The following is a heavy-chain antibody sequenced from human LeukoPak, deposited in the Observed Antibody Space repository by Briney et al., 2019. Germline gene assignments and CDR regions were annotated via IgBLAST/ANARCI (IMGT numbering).Heavy chain of an antibody. J-gene: IGHJ5*02. CDR3: ARAFPLGYCSSTSCLNWFDP. D-gene: IGHD2-2*01. Sequence: SETLSLTCTVSGGSISGHYWSWIRQPPGKGLEWIGEINHSGSTNYNPSLKSRVTISVDTSKNQFSLKLSSVTAADTAVYYCARAFPLGYCSSTSCLNWFDPWGQGTLVTVSS. V-gene: IGHV4-34*01. CDR2: INHSGST. CDR1: GGSISGHY.